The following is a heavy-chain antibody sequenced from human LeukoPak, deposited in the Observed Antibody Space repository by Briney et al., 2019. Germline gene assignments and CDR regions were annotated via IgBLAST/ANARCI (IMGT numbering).Heavy chain of an antibody. D-gene: IGHD3-10*01. CDR1: GGSISSYY. J-gene: IGHJ4*02. V-gene: IGHV4-59*01. CDR3: ARNLWFGGLWGSDY. CDR2: IYYSGST. Sequence: SETLSLTCTVSGGSISSYYWSWIRQPPGKGLEWIGYIYYSGSTYYNPSLKSRVTISVDRSKNQFSLKLSSVTAADTAVYYCARNLWFGGLWGSDYWGQGTLVTVSS.